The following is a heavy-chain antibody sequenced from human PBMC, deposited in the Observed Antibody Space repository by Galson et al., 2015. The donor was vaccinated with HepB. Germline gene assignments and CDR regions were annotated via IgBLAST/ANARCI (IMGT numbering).Heavy chain of an antibody. CDR3: ARENYVRTHTYYYYGMDV. CDR2: INAGNGNT. D-gene: IGHD3-10*02. J-gene: IGHJ6*02. V-gene: IGHV1-3*01. Sequence: SVKVSCKASGYTFTSYAMHWVRQAPGQRLEWMGWINAGNGNTKYSQKFQGRVTITADESTSTAYMELSSLRSEDPAVYYCARENYVRTHTYYYYGMDVWGQGTTVTVSS. CDR1: GYTFTSYA.